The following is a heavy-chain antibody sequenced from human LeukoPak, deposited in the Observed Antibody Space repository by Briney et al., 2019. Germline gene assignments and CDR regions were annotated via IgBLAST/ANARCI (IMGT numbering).Heavy chain of an antibody. D-gene: IGHD5-18*01. CDR3: ARARYSYGYLDY. V-gene: IGHV1-46*01. J-gene: IGHJ4*02. Sequence: ASVKVSCKASGYTFTSYYMDWVRQAPGQGLEWMGIINPSGGSTSYAQKFQGRVTMTTDTSTSTAYMELRSLRSDDTAVYYCARARYSYGYLDYWGQGTLVTVSS. CDR1: GYTFTSYY. CDR2: INPSGGST.